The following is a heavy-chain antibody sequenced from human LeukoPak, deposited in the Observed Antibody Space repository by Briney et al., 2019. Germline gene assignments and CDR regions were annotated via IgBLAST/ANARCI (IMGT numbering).Heavy chain of an antibody. V-gene: IGHV3-21*01. CDR2: ISSSSSYI. CDR1: GFTFSSYS. CDR3: ARDWRYYGSGTSNAYFDY. J-gene: IGHJ4*02. D-gene: IGHD3-10*01. Sequence: GGSLRLSCAASGFTFSSYSMNWVRQAPGKGLEWVSSISSSSSYIYYADSVKGRFTISRDNAKNSLYLQMNSLRAEDTAVYYCARDWRYYGSGTSNAYFDYWGQGTLVTVFS.